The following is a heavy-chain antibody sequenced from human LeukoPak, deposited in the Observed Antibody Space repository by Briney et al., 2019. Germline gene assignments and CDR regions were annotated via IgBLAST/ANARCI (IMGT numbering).Heavy chain of an antibody. CDR3: ARGPRGGNNYFYGMDI. CDR1: GGSISSGGYY. D-gene: IGHD4-23*01. Sequence: PSETLSLTCTVSGGSISSGGYYWSWIRQHPGKGLEWIGHVFTGEITNYNPSLRSRVTMSVDTSTNEFSLTLTSASAADTAVYYCARGPRGGNNYFYGMDIWGQGTTVTVSS. V-gene: IGHV4-61*08. J-gene: IGHJ6*02. CDR2: VFTGEIT.